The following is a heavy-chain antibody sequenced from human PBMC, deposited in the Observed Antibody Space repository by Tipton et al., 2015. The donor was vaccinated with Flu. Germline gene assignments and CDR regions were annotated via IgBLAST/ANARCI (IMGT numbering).Heavy chain of an antibody. V-gene: IGHV3-9*01. Sequence: RSLRLSCAASGFAFDDYAMHWVRQGPGKGLEWVSGISWRSGSIGYADSVKGRFTISRDNAKNSLYLQMNGLRPDDTAVYFCAKGRGYSGYVQSLDRWGQGVLVTVSS. CDR1: GFAFDDYA. D-gene: IGHD5-12*01. CDR3: AKGRGYSGYVQSLDR. J-gene: IGHJ4*02. CDR2: ISWRSGSI.